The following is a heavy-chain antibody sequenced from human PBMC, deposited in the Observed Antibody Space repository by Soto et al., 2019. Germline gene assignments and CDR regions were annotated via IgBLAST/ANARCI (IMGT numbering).Heavy chain of an antibody. Sequence: LRLSCAASGFTFSTYWMDWVRQTPGKGLEWVANINQDGSEKNYVDSVKGRFTIYRDNAKNSLYLQMSSLTAEDSALYYCSRSLNSWGQGTLVTGLL. CDR3: SRSLNS. CDR2: INQDGSEK. CDR1: GFTFSTYW. J-gene: IGHJ4*02. V-gene: IGHV3-7*01.